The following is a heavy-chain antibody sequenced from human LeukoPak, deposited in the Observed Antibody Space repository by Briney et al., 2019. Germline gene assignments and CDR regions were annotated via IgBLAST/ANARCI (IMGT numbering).Heavy chain of an antibody. J-gene: IGHJ4*02. CDR3: ARDLSSGFDY. CDR1: GFTFSSYS. D-gene: IGHD1-26*01. CDR2: ISSSSSYI. Sequence: PGGSLRLSCAASGFTFSSYSMNWVRQAPGKGLEWVSSISSSSSYIYYADSVKGRFTIFRDNAKNSLYLQMNSLRAEDTAVYYCARDLSSGFDYWGQGTLVTVSS. V-gene: IGHV3-21*01.